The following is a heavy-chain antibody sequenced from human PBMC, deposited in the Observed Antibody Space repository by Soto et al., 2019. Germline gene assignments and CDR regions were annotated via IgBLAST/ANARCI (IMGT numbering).Heavy chain of an antibody. CDR3: ARGETPIDY. J-gene: IGHJ4*02. D-gene: IGHD1-26*01. Sequence: QVQLVQSGAEVKKPGASVKVSCKASGYTFTNFGISWVRQAPGQGLEWMGWISAYNGNTNYEQNFQGRVTMTTDTSTRTASMALRSLRSGDTAVYDCARGETPIDYWGQGTLVTVSS. CDR1: GYTFTNFG. V-gene: IGHV1-18*01. CDR2: ISAYNGNT.